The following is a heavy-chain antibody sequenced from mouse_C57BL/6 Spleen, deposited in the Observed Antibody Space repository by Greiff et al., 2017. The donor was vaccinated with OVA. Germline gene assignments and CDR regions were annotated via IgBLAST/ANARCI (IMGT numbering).Heavy chain of an antibody. D-gene: IGHD2-3*01. Sequence: EVQLVESGGDLVKPGGSLKLSCAASGFTFSSYGMSWVRQTPDKRLEWVATISSGGSYTYYPDSVKGRFTISRDNAKNTLYLQMSSLKSEDTAMYYCARPYDSYFYYFDYWGQGTTLTVSS. CDR3: ARPYDSYFYYFDY. CDR1: GFTFSSYG. V-gene: IGHV5-6*01. J-gene: IGHJ2*01. CDR2: ISSGGSYT.